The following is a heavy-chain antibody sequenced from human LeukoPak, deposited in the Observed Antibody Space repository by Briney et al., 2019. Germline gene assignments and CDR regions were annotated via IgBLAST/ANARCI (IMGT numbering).Heavy chain of an antibody. J-gene: IGHJ3*02. CDR2: ISSNGGST. D-gene: IGHD4/OR15-4a*01. V-gene: IGHV3-64*01. CDR1: GFTFSSYA. CDR3: ARVGAHDAFHI. Sequence: PGGSLRLSCAASGFTFSSYAMHWVRQAPGKVLEYVSAISSNGGSTYYANSVKGRFSISRDNSKNTLYLQMGSLRAEDMAVYYCARVGAHDAFHIWGQGTMVTVSS.